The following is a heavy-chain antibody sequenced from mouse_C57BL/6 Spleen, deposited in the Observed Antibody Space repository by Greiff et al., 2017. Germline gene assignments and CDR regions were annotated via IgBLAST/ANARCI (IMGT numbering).Heavy chain of an antibody. J-gene: IGHJ1*03. D-gene: IGHD1-1*01. CDR3: ARSATVVARWYFDV. Sequence: QVQLKQSGAELVMPGASVKLSCKASGYTFTSYWMHWVKQRPGQGLEWIGEIDPSDSYTNYNQKFKGKSTLTVDKSSSTAYMQLSSLTSEDSAVYDCARSATVVARWYFDVWGTGT. CDR2: IDPSDSYT. CDR1: GYTFTSYW. V-gene: IGHV1-69*01.